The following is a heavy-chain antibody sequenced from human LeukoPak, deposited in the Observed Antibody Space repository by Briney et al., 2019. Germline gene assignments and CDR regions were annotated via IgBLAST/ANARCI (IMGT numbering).Heavy chain of an antibody. CDR3: ARDRGSTTFGLYYYYYMDV. Sequence: KFQGRVTITRDTSASTAYMELSSLRSEDTAVYYCARDRGSTTFGLYYYYYMDVWGKGTTVTVSS. V-gene: IGHV1-3*01. D-gene: IGHD3-3*01. J-gene: IGHJ6*03.